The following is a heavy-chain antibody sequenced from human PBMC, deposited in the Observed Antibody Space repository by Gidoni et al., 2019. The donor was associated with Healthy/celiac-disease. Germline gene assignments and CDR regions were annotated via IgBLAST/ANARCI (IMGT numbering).Heavy chain of an antibody. CDR2: IWYDGSNK. V-gene: IGHV3-33*06. CDR3: AKNYYDSSGYGGWYFDL. J-gene: IGHJ2*01. D-gene: IGHD3-22*01. CDR1: GFTFSSYG. Sequence: QVQLVESGGGVVQPGRSLRLSCAASGFTFSSYGMHWVRQAPGKGLEWVAVIWYDGSNKYYADSVKGRFTISRDNSKNTLYLQMNSLRAEDTAVYYCAKNYYDSSGYGGWYFDLWGRGTLVTVSS.